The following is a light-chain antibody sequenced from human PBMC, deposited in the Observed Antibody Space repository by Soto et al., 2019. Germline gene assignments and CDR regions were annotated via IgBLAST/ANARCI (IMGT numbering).Light chain of an antibody. CDR1: QSLSSN. Sequence: EIVMTQSPATLSVSPGERATLSCRASQSLSSNLAWYQQKPGQAPRLLIYGASTRATGIPARFSGIRSATDFTLTISSLHSEDFALYYCQEYNNSPPTFGQGTRLEI. CDR3: QEYNNSPPT. J-gene: IGKJ5*01. V-gene: IGKV3-15*01. CDR2: GAS.